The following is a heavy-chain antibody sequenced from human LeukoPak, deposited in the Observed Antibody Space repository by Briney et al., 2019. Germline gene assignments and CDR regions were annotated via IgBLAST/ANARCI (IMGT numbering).Heavy chain of an antibody. J-gene: IGHJ6*03. CDR3: ARWVSYYDRSHHRLYYYYYMDV. Sequence: SSETLSLTCAVYGGSFSGYYWSWIRQPPGKGLEWIGEINHSGSTNYNPSLKSRVTISVDTSKNQFSLKLSSVTAADTAVYYCARWVSYYDRSHHRLYYYYYMDVWGKGTTVTVSS. V-gene: IGHV4-34*01. CDR2: INHSGST. CDR1: GGSFSGYY. D-gene: IGHD3-22*01.